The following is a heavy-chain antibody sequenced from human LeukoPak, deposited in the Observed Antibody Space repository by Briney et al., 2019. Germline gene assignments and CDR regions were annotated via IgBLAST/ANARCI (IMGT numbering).Heavy chain of an antibody. CDR1: GFTFSSYS. V-gene: IGHV3-21*01. CDR3: ARDFSGIAAAVPDY. Sequence: GGSLRLSCAASGFTFSSYSMNWVRQAPGKGLEWVSSISSSSSYIYYADSVKGRFTISRDNAKNSLYLQMNSLRAEDTAVYYCARDFSGIAAAVPDYWGQGTLVTVSS. CDR2: ISSSSSYI. D-gene: IGHD6-13*01. J-gene: IGHJ4*02.